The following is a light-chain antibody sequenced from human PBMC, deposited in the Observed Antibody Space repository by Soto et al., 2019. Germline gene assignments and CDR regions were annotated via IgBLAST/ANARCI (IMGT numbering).Light chain of an antibody. J-gene: IGKJ5*01. Sequence: MTQSPATLSESLGERSTLSCRASQTIDNTLAWYQRKPGQAPKLLIYDASNMDTGIPARFSGSGSGTDFTLTISSLEAEDFAVYYCHKRSNWLDTFAQGTRLEI. V-gene: IGKV3-11*01. CDR3: HKRSNWLDT. CDR1: QTIDNT. CDR2: DAS.